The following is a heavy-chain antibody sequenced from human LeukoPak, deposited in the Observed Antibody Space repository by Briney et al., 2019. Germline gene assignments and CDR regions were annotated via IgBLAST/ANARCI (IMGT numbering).Heavy chain of an antibody. CDR2: MNPHSGNI. CDR3: AREFSFYYGLDV. D-gene: IGHD2-2*01. J-gene: IGHJ6*02. CDR1: GFTFTTYD. Sequence: GASVKVSCEASGFTFTTYDINWVRQATGQGLEWMGWMNPHSGNIGYAQKFQGRVTMTRNTSISTAYMELSSLRSDDTAVYYCAREFSFYYGLDVWGQGTTVTVSS. V-gene: IGHV1-8*01.